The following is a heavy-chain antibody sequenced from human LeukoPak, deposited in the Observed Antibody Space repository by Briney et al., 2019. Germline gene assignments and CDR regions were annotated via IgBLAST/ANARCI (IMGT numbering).Heavy chain of an antibody. CDR1: GGSISSGGYY. CDR2: IYYSGST. CDR3: ARHRYSSGWYGYNWFDP. V-gene: IGHV4-31*03. Sequence: SETLSLTCTVSGGSISSGGYYWSWIRQHPGKGLEWIGYIYYSGSTYYNPSLKSRVTISVDTSKNQFSLKLSSVTAAYTAVYYCARHRYSSGWYGYNWFDPWGQGTLVTVSS. J-gene: IGHJ5*02. D-gene: IGHD6-19*01.